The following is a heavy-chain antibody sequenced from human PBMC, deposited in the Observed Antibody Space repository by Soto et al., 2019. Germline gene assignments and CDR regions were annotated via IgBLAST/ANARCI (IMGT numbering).Heavy chain of an antibody. Sequence: GGSLRLSCVASGFSFSNYNMNWVRQAPGKGLEWASYITDSSDTVHYADSVRGRFTISRDNAESSLYLQMNGLRDEDTAVYFCARDFGHGYYLDYWGRGTLVTVSS. CDR3: ARDFGHGYYLDY. CDR1: GFSFSNYN. V-gene: IGHV3-48*02. CDR2: ITDSSDTV. J-gene: IGHJ4*02. D-gene: IGHD3-3*01.